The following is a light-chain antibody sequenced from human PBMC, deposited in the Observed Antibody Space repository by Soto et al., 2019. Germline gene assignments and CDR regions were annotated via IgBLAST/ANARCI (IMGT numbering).Light chain of an antibody. CDR3: QQYYNTPPN. V-gene: IGKV4-1*01. J-gene: IGKJ5*01. CDR1: QSVLRSSNKKNY. Sequence: DLGVTPVPYSLAVAKAEGATINCNSSQSVLRSSNKKNYLGWYQQKPGQPPKLLIYWASTRESGVRDRYSGSGSGTDFTLTISSLQGEAVPVYYCQQYYNTPPNFGQGTRLQI. CDR2: WAS.